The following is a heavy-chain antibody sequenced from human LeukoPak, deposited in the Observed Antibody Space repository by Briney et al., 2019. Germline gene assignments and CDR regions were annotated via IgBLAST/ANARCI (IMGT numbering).Heavy chain of an antibody. CDR2: IRSKANSYAT. J-gene: IGHJ5*02. CDR3: TKNGGSYRNNWFDP. Sequence: GGSLRLSCAASGFTFRGSAMHWVRQASGKGLEWVGRIRSKANSYATAYAASVKGRFTISRDDSKNTAYLQMNSLKTEDTAVYYCTKNGGSYRNNWFDPWGQGTLVTVSS. CDR1: GFTFRGSA. D-gene: IGHD1-26*01. V-gene: IGHV3-73*01.